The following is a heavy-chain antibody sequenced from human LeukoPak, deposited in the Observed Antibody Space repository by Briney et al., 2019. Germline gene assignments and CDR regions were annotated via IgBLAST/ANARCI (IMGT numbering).Heavy chain of an antibody. CDR1: GFTFSSYA. J-gene: IGHJ4*02. Sequence: PGGSLRLSCAASGFTFSSYAMHWVRQAPGKGLEWVAIIWYDGSNKYYADSVKGRFTISRDNSKNTLYLQMNSLRAEDTAVYYCARDRDVYSSRWNRNFAYWGQGTLVTVSA. D-gene: IGHD6-13*01. V-gene: IGHV3-33*08. CDR3: ARDRDVYSSRWNRNFAY. CDR2: IWYDGSNK.